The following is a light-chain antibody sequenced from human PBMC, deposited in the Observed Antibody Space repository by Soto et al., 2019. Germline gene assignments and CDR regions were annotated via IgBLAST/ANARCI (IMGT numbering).Light chain of an antibody. J-gene: IGLJ2*01. V-gene: IGLV2-14*03. Sequence: QSALTQPASVSGSPGQPITISCTGTSSDIGDYNYVSWYQQHPGQAPKLLIHDVTNRPSGVSHRFSGSKSGNTASLTISGLQAEDEADYYCSSYTSSSSLLFGGGTKLTVL. CDR1: SSDIGDYNY. CDR2: DVT. CDR3: SSYTSSSSLL.